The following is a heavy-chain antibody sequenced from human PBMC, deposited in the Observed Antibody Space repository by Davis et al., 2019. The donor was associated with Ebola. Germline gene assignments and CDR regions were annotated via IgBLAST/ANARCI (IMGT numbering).Heavy chain of an antibody. J-gene: IGHJ6*02. CDR3: ASEYGSSNYHYYYGMDV. V-gene: IGHV3-66*01. Sequence: GESLKISCAASGFTVSSNYMSWVRQAPGKGLEWVSVIYSGGSTYYADSVKGRFTISRDNAKNTLYLQMNSLRAEDTAVYYCASEYGSSNYHYYYGMDVWGQGTTVTVSS. CDR2: IYSGGST. D-gene: IGHD6-6*01. CDR1: GFTVSSNY.